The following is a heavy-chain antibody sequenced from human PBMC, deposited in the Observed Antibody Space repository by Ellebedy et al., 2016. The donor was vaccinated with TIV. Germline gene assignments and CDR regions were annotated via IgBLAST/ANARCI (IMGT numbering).Heavy chain of an antibody. CDR3: ARVRFLEWLLPPGAFDI. Sequence: SETLSLXXAVSGGSISSSSYYWGWIRQPPGKGLEWIGSIYYSGSTYYNPSLKSRVTISVDTSKNQFSLKLSSVTAADTAVYYCARVRFLEWLLPPGAFDIWGQGTMVTVSS. V-gene: IGHV4-39*07. CDR1: GGSISSSSYY. J-gene: IGHJ3*02. CDR2: IYYSGST. D-gene: IGHD3-3*01.